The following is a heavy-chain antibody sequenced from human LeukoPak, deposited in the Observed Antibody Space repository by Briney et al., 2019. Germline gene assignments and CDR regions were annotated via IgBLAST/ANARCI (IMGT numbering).Heavy chain of an antibody. Sequence: PGRSLRLSCAASGFTFSSYTMHWVRQAPGKGLEWVAVISYDGTNKYYADSVKGRFTISRDNSNNTLYLQMNSLRTEDTAVYYCARDAPGYCSNGVCVPYFDYWGQGTLVTVSS. D-gene: IGHD2-8*01. V-gene: IGHV3-30-3*01. J-gene: IGHJ4*02. CDR3: ARDAPGYCSNGVCVPYFDY. CDR1: GFTFSSYT. CDR2: ISYDGTNK.